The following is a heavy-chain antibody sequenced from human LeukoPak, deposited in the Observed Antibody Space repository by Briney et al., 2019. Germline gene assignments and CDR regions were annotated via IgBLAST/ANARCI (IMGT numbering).Heavy chain of an antibody. CDR2: VFPGDSDA. CDR3: TRQCDQPQSSDYFFDI. J-gene: IGHJ2*01. CDR1: GYTFTSYW. D-gene: IGHD2/OR15-2a*01. Sequence: GESLKISCEGSGYTFTSYWIGWVRQMPGKGLEWMGVVFPGDSDARYSPSFEGPVNMSADESVTTAYLQWSSLKASNTAIYYCTRQCDQPQSSDYFFDIWGRGTLVTVSS. V-gene: IGHV5-51*01.